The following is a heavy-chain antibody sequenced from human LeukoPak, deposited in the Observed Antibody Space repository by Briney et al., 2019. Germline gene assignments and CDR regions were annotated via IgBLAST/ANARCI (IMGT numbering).Heavy chain of an antibody. CDR1: GFTFSSYA. J-gene: IGHJ4*02. CDR2: ISGSGGGT. Sequence: PGGSLRLSCAASGFTFSSYAMSWVRQAPGKGLEWVSAISGSGGGTYYADSVRGRFTISRDDSKNTLYLQLNGLRAEDTAVYYCATDLILTGYYSGDYWGQGTPVTVSS. CDR3: ATDLILTGYYSGDY. V-gene: IGHV3-23*01. D-gene: IGHD3-9*01.